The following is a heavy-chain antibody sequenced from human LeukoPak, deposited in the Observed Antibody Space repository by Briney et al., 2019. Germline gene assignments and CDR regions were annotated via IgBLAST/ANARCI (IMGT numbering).Heavy chain of an antibody. CDR2: IYHSGST. Sequence: SGPLSLTCAVSGGSISSSNWWSWVRPPPGKGLEWIGEIYHSGSTNYNPSLKSRVTISVDKSKNQFSLKLSSVTAADTAVYYCARVKARATMGVYFDYWGQGTLVTVSS. CDR3: ARVKARATMGVYFDY. V-gene: IGHV4-4*02. CDR1: GGSISSSNW. D-gene: IGHD3-16*01. J-gene: IGHJ4*02.